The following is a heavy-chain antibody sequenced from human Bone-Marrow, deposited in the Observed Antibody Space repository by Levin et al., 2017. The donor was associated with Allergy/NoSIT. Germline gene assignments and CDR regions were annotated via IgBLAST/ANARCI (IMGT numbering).Heavy chain of an antibody. CDR3: AKERGATSSAAGH. V-gene: IGHV3-23*01. CDR2: ISGSGDST. J-gene: IGHJ4*02. CDR1: GFIFTSYV. D-gene: IGHD2-2*01. Sequence: GGSLRLSCAASGFIFTSYVVTWVRQAPGKGLEWVSSISGSGDSTYYADSVRGRFTISRDNSKNTLYLQMNSLRAEDTAVYYCAKERGATSSAAGHWGQGTLVTVSS.